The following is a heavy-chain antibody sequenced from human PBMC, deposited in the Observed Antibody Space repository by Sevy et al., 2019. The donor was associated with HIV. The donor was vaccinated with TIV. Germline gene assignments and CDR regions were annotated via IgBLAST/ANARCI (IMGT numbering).Heavy chain of an antibody. CDR2: FDPEDGRT. J-gene: IGHJ4*02. Sequence: ASVKVSCKVSGYTLSQLSMHWVRQAPGKGLEWVGTFDPEDGRTIYAQKFQGRVTMTEEPSTDTAYMELNSLNSEDTAVYYCATTKDYYDSSGYPFDYWGQGTQVTVSS. V-gene: IGHV1-24*01. D-gene: IGHD3-22*01. CDR3: ATTKDYYDSSGYPFDY. CDR1: GYTLSQLS.